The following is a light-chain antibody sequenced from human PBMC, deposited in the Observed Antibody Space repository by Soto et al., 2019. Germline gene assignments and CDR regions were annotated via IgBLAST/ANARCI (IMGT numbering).Light chain of an antibody. V-gene: IGLV2-14*01. CDR3: TSYTSTIPYV. CDR2: EVS. CDR1: SNDVGGYNY. Sequence: QLVLTQPASVSGSPGQSITISCTGSSNDVGGYNYVSWYQQHPGQAPKLIIYEVSDRPSGVSPRFSGSKSGNTASPTISGLQVEDEADYFCTSYTSTIPYVFGSGTKVTVL. J-gene: IGLJ1*01.